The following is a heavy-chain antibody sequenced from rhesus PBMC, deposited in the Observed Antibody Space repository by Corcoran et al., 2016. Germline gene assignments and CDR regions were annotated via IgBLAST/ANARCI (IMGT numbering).Heavy chain of an antibody. CDR1: GASISSNY. D-gene: IGHD6-19*01. V-gene: IGHV4S2*01. J-gene: IGHJ4*01. Sequence: QVQLQESGPGLVKPSETLPLTCAVSGASISSNYGSWIRQAPGKGLEWIGRSYGSGGSPDYNPALKSRVTISIDTSKNQFSLKLSSVTAADTAVYYCVREGYSSRLDYWGQGVLVTVSS. CDR3: VREGYSSRLDY. CDR2: SYGSGGSP.